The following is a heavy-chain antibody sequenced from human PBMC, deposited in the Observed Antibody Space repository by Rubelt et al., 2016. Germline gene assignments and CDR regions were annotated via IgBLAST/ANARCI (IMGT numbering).Heavy chain of an antibody. V-gene: IGHV4-34*01. CDR3: ARCPNYYGSGSYCPFDY. D-gene: IGHD3-10*01. Sequence: QVQLQQWGAGLLKPSETLSLTCAVYGGSFSGYYWSWIRQPPGKGLEWIGEINHSGSTNYNPSLKSRVTISVDTSKNQFSRKLSSVTAADTAVYYCARCPNYYGSGSYCPFDYWGQGTLATVSS. J-gene: IGHJ4*02. CDR2: INHSGST. CDR1: GGSFSGYY.